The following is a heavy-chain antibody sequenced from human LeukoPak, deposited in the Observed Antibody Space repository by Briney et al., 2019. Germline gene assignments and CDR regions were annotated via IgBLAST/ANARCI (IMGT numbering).Heavy chain of an antibody. CDR1: GDSVSSNTAA. CDR3: ARISWQDTPY. J-gene: IGHJ4*02. D-gene: IGHD2-15*01. CDR2: TYYRSKWNN. Sequence: SQTLSLTCAISGDSVSSNTAAWNWIRQSPWRGLEWLGRTYYRSKWNNDYAASVKSRITINPDTTKNQFSLQLNSATPEDSAVYYCARISWQDTPYWGPGTLVTVSS. V-gene: IGHV6-1*01.